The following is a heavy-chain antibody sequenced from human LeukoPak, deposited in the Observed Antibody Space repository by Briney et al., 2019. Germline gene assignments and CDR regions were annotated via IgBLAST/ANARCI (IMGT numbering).Heavy chain of an antibody. V-gene: IGHV1-18*01. CDR2: ISTYNGDT. J-gene: IGHJ4*02. CDR3: AREYCSGGSCYNADY. Sequence: ASVKVSCKASGYTFTTFGISWVRQAPGQGLEWMGWISTYNGDTHYAQKLQGRVTMTTDTSMSTAYMELRSLRSDDTAVYYCAREYCSGGSCYNADYWGQGTLVTVSS. D-gene: IGHD2-15*01. CDR1: GYTFTTFG.